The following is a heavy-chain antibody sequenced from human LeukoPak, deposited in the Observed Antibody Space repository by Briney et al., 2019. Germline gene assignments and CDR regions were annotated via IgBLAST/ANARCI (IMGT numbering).Heavy chain of an antibody. J-gene: IGHJ5*02. CDR3: ARGMLGYSSSWFIFGWFDP. CDR1: AGSFSGYY. CDR2: IYYTGT. Sequence: PSETLSLTCAVYAGSFSGYYWSWIRQSPGKGLEWIGYIYYTGTSYNPSLKSRVTISADTSKNQFSLKLISVTAADTAVYYCARGMLGYSSSWFIFGWFDPWGQGTLVTVSS. V-gene: IGHV4-59*01. D-gene: IGHD6-13*01.